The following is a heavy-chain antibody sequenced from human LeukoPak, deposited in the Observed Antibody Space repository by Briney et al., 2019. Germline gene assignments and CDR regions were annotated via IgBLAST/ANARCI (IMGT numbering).Heavy chain of an antibody. J-gene: IGHJ3*02. CDR3: ARDPSMVRGVTDAFDI. V-gene: IGHV3-74*03. Sequence: GGSLRLSCAASGFTFGSFWMHWVRQVPGKGLVWVSRIDPYETPTTTTYADSVRGRFTISRDNAKNSLYLQMNSLRAEDTAVYYCARDPSMVRGVTDAFDIWGQGTMVTVSS. D-gene: IGHD3-10*01. CDR2: IDPYETPTTT. CDR1: GFTFGSFW.